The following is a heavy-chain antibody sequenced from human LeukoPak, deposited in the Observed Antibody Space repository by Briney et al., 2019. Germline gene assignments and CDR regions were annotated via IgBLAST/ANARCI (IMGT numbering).Heavy chain of an antibody. CDR2: ISAYNGNT. J-gene: IGHJ6*02. V-gene: IGHV1-18*01. CDR1: GYTFTSYG. CDR3: ARDIPPPPWTTGTTDYYYYGMDV. D-gene: IGHD1-1*01. Sequence: ASVKVSCKASGYTFTSYGISWVRQAPGQGLEWMGWISAYNGNTNYAQKLQGRVTMTTDTSTSTAYMELRSLRSDDTAVYYCARDIPPPPWTTGTTDYYYYGMDVWGQGTTVTVSS.